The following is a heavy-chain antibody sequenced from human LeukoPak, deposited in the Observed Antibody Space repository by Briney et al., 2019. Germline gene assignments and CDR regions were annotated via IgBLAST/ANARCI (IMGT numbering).Heavy chain of an antibody. CDR3: AREVNKWFDP. Sequence: GGSLRLSCAASGFTFSNHWMHWVRHAPGKGLVWVSRVSPDGSTTKNADSVQGRFTISRDNARSTVFLQLNSLRAEDTAVYYCAREVNKWFDPWGQGTLVTVSS. J-gene: IGHJ5*02. V-gene: IGHV3-74*03. CDR2: VSPDGSTT. CDR1: GFTFSNHW. D-gene: IGHD4-11*01.